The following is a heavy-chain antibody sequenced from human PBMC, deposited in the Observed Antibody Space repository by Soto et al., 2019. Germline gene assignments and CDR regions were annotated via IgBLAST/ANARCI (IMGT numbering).Heavy chain of an antibody. Sequence: GGSLRLSCAASGFTFSSYDMHWVRQATGKGLEWVSAIGTAGDTYYPGSVKGRFTISRENAKNSLYLQMNSLRAEDTAVYYCARGLVRFGELFNDWDFDLWGRGTLVTVSS. CDR3: ARGLVRFGELFNDWDFDL. D-gene: IGHD3-10*01. CDR2: IGTAGDT. J-gene: IGHJ2*01. CDR1: GFTFSSYD. V-gene: IGHV3-13*01.